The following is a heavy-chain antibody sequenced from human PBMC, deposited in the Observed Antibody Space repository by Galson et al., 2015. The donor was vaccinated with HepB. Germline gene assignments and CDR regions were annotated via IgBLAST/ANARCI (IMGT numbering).Heavy chain of an antibody. CDR3: AREVRMGSSWLVGWFDP. CDR1: GYTFTSYG. CDR2: ISAYNGNT. D-gene: IGHD6-13*01. Sequence: QSGAEVKEPGASVKVSCKASGYTFTSYGISWVRQAPGQGLEWMGWISAYNGNTNYAQKLQGRVAMTTDTSTSTAYMELRSLRSDDTAVYYCAREVRMGSSWLVGWFDPWGQGTLVTVSS. V-gene: IGHV1-18*01. J-gene: IGHJ5*02.